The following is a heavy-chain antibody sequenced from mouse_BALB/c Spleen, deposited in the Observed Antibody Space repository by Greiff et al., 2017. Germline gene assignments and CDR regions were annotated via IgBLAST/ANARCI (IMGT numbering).Heavy chain of an antibody. D-gene: IGHD1-2*01. CDR3: ASYYGLYYAMDY. Sequence: QVQLKESGPGLVAPSQSLSITCTVSGFSLTSYGVHWVRQPPGKGLEWLGVIWAGGSTNYNSALMSRLSISKDNSKSQVFLKMNSLQTDDTAMYYCASYYGLYYAMDYWGQGTSVTVSS. J-gene: IGHJ4*01. V-gene: IGHV2-9*02. CDR1: GFSLTSYG. CDR2: IWAGGST.